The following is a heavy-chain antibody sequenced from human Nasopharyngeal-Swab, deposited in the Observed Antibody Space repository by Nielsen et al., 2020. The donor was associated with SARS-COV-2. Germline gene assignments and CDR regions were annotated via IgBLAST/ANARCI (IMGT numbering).Heavy chain of an antibody. D-gene: IGHD1-26*01. J-gene: IGHJ4*02. CDR1: GFTFSSYG. CDR3: ARGSGSYKEILFDY. Sequence: GESLKISCAASGFTFSSYGMHWVRQAPGKGLEWVAVISYDGSNKYYADSVKGRFTISRDNSKNTLYLQMKSLRAEDTAVYYCARGSGSYKEILFDYWGQGTLVTVSS. V-gene: IGHV3-30*03. CDR2: ISYDGSNK.